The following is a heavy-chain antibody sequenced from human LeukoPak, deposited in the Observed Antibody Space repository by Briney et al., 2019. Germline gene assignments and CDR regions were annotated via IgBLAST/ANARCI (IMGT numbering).Heavy chain of an antibody. Sequence: GASVKVSCKASGYTFTSYGISWVQQAPGQGLEWMGWISAYNGNTNYAQKLQGRVTMTTDTSTSTAYMELRSLRSDDTAVYYCASVDCSSTSCYYVSDPWGQGTLVTVSS. CDR3: ASVDCSSTSCYYVSDP. V-gene: IGHV1-18*01. D-gene: IGHD2-2*01. J-gene: IGHJ5*02. CDR2: ISAYNGNT. CDR1: GYTFTSYG.